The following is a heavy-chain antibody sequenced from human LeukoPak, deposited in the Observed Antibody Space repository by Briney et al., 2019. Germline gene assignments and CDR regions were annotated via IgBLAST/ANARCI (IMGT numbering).Heavy chain of an antibody. CDR3: ARAGVGAIYSFDY. D-gene: IGHD1-26*01. CDR2: IWYDGSNK. CDR1: GFTFSSYG. V-gene: IGHV3-33*01. J-gene: IGHJ4*02. Sequence: PGGSLRLSCAASGFTFSSYGMHWVRQAPGKGLEWVAVIWYDGSNKYYADSVKGRFTISRDNSKNTLYLQMNSLRAEDTAVYYCARAGVGAIYSFDYWGQGTLVTVSS.